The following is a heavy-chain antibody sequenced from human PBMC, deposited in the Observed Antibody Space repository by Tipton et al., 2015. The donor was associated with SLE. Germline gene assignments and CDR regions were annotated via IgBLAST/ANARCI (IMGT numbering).Heavy chain of an antibody. J-gene: IGHJ5*02. CDR3: ARDVDYGGKSGFWFDP. V-gene: IGHV3-7*01. D-gene: IGHD4-23*01. CDR2: IKEDGSEQ. CDR1: GFTFSSYA. Sequence: SLRLSCAASGFTFSSYAMSWVRQATGKGLEWLASIKEDGSEQHYVDSVKGRFIVSRDNAQNSVYLQMNSLRSEDTAVFYCARDVDYGGKSGFWFDPWGQGTLVIVSS.